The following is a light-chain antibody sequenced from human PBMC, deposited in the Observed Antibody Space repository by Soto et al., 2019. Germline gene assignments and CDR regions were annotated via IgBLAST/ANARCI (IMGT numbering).Light chain of an antibody. CDR3: QSYDSSWGV. Sequence: QAVVTQPPSVSGAPGQRATTSCTGSSSNIGAGYDVHWYQQLPGTAPKLLIYGNSNRPSGVPDRFSGSKSGTSASLAITGLQAEDEADYYCQSYDSSWGVFGGGTKLTVL. V-gene: IGLV1-40*01. J-gene: IGLJ2*01. CDR2: GNS. CDR1: SSNIGAGYD.